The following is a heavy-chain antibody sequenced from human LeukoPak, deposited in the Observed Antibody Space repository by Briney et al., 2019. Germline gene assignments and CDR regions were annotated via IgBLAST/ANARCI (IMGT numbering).Heavy chain of an antibody. J-gene: IGHJ4*02. CDR2: INHSGST. Sequence: SETLSLTCAVYGGSFSGYYWSWIRQPPGKGLEWIGEINHSGSTNYNPSLKSRVTISVDTSKNQFSLRLSSVTAADTAVYYCARWRVIAAAGIDYWGQGTLVTVSS. V-gene: IGHV4-34*01. D-gene: IGHD6-13*01. CDR3: ARWRVIAAAGIDY. CDR1: GGSFSGYY.